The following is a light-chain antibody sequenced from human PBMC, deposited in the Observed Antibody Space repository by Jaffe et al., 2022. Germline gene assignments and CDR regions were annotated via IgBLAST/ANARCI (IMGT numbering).Light chain of an antibody. Sequence: QSALTQPASVSGSPGQSITISCTGTTSDIRNYNFVSWYQQHPGKAPKLMIYEFNKRPSGVSNRFSGSQSGNTASLTISGLQAEDEADYYCCSYAGSSTSWVFGGGTKLTVL. CDR3: CSYAGSSTSWV. V-gene: IGLV2-23*02. CDR1: TSDIRNYNF. CDR2: EFN. J-gene: IGLJ3*02.